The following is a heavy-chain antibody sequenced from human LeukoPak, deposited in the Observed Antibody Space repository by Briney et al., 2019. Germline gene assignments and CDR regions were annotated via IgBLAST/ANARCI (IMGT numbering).Heavy chain of an antibody. V-gene: IGHV4-34*01. Sequence: SETLSLTCAVYGGSFSGYYWSWIRQPPGKGLEWIGEINHSGSTNYNPSLKSRVTISVDTSKNQFSLKLSSVTAADTAVYYCARLPARFFPYYYDMDVWGKGTTVTVSS. CDR1: GGSFSGYY. CDR2: INHSGST. D-gene: IGHD6-6*01. J-gene: IGHJ6*03. CDR3: ARLPARFFPYYYDMDV.